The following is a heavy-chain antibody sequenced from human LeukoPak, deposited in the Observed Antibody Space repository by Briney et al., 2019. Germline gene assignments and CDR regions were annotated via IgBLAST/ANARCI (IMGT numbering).Heavy chain of an antibody. Sequence: ASVKVSCKASGYTFTSYDINWVRQATGQGLEWMGWMNPNSGNTGYAQKFQDRVTMTRNTSISTAYMELSSLRSEDTAVYYCARGIMVRGRRGYYYMDVWGKGTTVTISS. J-gene: IGHJ6*03. D-gene: IGHD3-10*01. V-gene: IGHV1-8*01. CDR1: GYTFTSYD. CDR3: ARGIMVRGRRGYYYMDV. CDR2: MNPNSGNT.